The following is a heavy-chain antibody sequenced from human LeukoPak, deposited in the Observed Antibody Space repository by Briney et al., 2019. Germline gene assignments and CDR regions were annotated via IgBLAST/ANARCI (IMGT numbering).Heavy chain of an antibody. V-gene: IGHV4-34*01. D-gene: IGHD1-26*01. Sequence: SETLSLTCAVYGGSFSGYYWSWIRQPPGKGLEWIGEINHSGSTNYNPSLKSRVTISVDTSKNQFSLKLSSVTAADTAVYYCARGPVGATLFDYWGQGTLVTVSS. CDR2: INHSGST. CDR1: GGSFSGYY. CDR3: ARGPVGATLFDY. J-gene: IGHJ4*02.